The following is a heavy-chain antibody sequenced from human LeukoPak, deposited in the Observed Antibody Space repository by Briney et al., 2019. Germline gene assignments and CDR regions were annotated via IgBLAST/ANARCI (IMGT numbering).Heavy chain of an antibody. J-gene: IGHJ4*02. Sequence: SETLSLTCAVYGGSFSGYFWSWIRQPPGKGLEWIGEINHSGGSYYNPSLKSRVTTSVDTSKIQFSLKLSSVTAADTAVYYCARDNPTTVQTFDFWGQGTLVTVSS. D-gene: IGHD4-4*01. CDR3: ARDNPTTVQTFDF. CDR1: GGSFSGYF. V-gene: IGHV4-34*01. CDR2: INHSGGS.